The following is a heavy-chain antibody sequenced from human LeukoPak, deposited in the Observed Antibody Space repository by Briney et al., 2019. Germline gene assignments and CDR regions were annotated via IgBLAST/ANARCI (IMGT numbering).Heavy chain of an antibody. J-gene: IGHJ4*02. D-gene: IGHD3-3*01. CDR1: GHTFTSYG. CDR3: ARGGYDFWSGYSKGYFDY. V-gene: IGHV1-18*01. CDR2: ISAYNGNT. Sequence: ASVKVSCKASGHTFTSYGISWVRQAPGQGLEWMGWISAYNGNTNYAQKLQGRVTMTTDTSTSTAYMELRSLRSDDTAVYYCARGGYDFWSGYSKGYFDYWGQGTLVTVSS.